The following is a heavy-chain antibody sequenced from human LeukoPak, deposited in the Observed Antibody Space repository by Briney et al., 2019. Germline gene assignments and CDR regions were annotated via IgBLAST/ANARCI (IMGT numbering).Heavy chain of an antibody. J-gene: IGHJ4*02. CDR1: GVTFNTYA. V-gene: IGHV3-23*01. CDR3: ARLSLESSTSN. D-gene: IGHD6-6*01. Sequence: PGGSLRLSCAPSGVTFNTYAMTWVRQTPGKGLEWVSAISASGGTTFYGDPVRGRFTVSRDNSKNTLYLQMNSLRAEDTAVYYCARLSLESSTSNWGQGTLVTVSS. CDR2: ISASGGTT.